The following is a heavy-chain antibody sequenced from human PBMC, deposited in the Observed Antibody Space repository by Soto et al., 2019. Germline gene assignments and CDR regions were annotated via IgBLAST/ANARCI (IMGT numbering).Heavy chain of an antibody. CDR3: AKDLGRFLHLGELSLLLDISPAYDAFDI. Sequence: GGSLRLSCAASGFTFSSYAMSWVRQAPGKGLEWVSAISGSGGSTYYADSVKGRFTISRDNSKNTLYLQMNSLRAEDTAVYYCAKDLGRFLHLGELSLLLDISPAYDAFDIWGQGTMVTVSS. CDR1: GFTFSSYA. D-gene: IGHD3-16*02. CDR2: ISGSGGST. J-gene: IGHJ3*02. V-gene: IGHV3-23*01.